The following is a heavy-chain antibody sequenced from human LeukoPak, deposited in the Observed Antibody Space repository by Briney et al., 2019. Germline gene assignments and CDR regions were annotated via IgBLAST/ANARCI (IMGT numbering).Heavy chain of an antibody. CDR3: ARDGIYSRNFDAFDI. D-gene: IGHD6-13*01. CDR1: GHTFTAYY. Sequence: ASVKVSCKASGHTFTAYYMHWVRQAPGQGPEWMGWINPNSGGTDYAQKFQGRVTMTRDTSISTAYMELSSLTSDDTAVYYCARDGIYSRNFDAFDIWGQGAMVTVSS. J-gene: IGHJ3*02. CDR2: INPNSGGT. V-gene: IGHV1-2*02.